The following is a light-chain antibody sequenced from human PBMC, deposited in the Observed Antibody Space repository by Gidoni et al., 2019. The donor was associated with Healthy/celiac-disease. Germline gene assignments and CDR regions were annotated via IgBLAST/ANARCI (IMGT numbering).Light chain of an antibody. J-gene: IGKJ4*01. CDR2: GAS. CDR1: QSVSRN. V-gene: IGKV3-15*01. CDR3: QQYNYWPA. Sequence: EIVMTQSPATLSVSPGERATLACRASQSVSRNLAWYQQKPGQAPRLLIYGASTRATGIPAMFSGSGSGTEFTLTISSLQSEDFTVYYCQQYNYWPAFGGGTKVEIK.